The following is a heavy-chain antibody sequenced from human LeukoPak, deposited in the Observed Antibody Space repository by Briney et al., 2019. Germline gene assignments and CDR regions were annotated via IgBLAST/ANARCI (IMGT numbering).Heavy chain of an antibody. CDR2: IYYSGST. V-gene: IGHV4-39*01. CDR1: GGSISSSSYY. CDR3: AARIQLWQRGGGRRFDP. J-gene: IGHJ5*02. Sequence: SETLSLTCTVSGGSISSSSYYWGWIRQPPGKGLEWIGSIYYSGSTYYNPSLKSRVTISVDSSKTQFSLKLSSVTAADTAVYYCAARIQLWQRGGGRRFDPWGQGTLVTVAS. D-gene: IGHD5-18*01.